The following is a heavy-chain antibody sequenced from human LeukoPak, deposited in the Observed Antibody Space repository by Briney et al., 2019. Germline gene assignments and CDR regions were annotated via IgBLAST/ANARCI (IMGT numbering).Heavy chain of an antibody. CDR3: ARDMVSTWPYFYSYYYMDV. V-gene: IGHV4-59*11. CDR1: GGSISSHY. J-gene: IGHJ6*03. D-gene: IGHD2-2*01. CDR2: MYYSGST. Sequence: SETLSLTCTVSGGSISSHYWNWIRQPPGKGLEWVGYMYYSGSTSYNPSLMSRVTISVDTSKSQFSLKLPSVTAADTALYYCARDMVSTWPYFYSYYYMDVWGQGTTVAVSS.